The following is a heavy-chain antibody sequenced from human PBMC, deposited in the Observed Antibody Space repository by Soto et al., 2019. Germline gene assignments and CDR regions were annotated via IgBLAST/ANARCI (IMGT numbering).Heavy chain of an antibody. Sequence: QITLKESGPTLVKPTQTLTLTCTFSGFSLSTTRVAVGWIRQPPGEALEWLALLYWDDDKLYSPSLKRRLTITQDPSKNQVVLTLTNMDPVDTATYYCAHSKTSGMRYYFDYWGQGTLVTASS. V-gene: IGHV2-5*02. J-gene: IGHJ4*02. CDR3: AHSKTSGMRYYFDY. CDR1: GFSLSTTRVA. CDR2: LYWDDDK.